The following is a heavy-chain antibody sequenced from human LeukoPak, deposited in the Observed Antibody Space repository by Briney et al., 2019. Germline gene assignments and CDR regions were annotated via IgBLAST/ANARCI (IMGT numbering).Heavy chain of an antibody. D-gene: IGHD6-19*01. CDR3: ARDRGVGSSGWYGYAFDI. V-gene: IGHV3-30-3*01. Sequence: PGGSLRLSCVASGFTFSSYAMHWVRQAPGKGLEWVAVISYDGSNKYYADSVKGRFTISRDNSKNTLYLQMNSLRAEDTAVYYCARDRGVGSSGWYGYAFDIWGQGTMVTVSS. CDR1: GFTFSSYA. J-gene: IGHJ3*02. CDR2: ISYDGSNK.